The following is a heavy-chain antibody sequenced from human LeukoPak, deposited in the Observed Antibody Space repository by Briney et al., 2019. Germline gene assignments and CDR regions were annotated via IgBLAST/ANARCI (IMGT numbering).Heavy chain of an antibody. V-gene: IGHV3-53*01. CDR1: GFTLSSNY. D-gene: IGHD6-13*01. CDR2: IYSGGST. CDR3: ARDLQLGSSFHAFDI. J-gene: IGHJ3*02. Sequence: GGSLRLSCAASGFTLSSNYMSWVREAPGEGVEWVSVIYSGGSTYYADSVKGRFTISRDNSKNTLYLQMNSLRAEDTAVYYCARDLQLGSSFHAFDIWGQGTMVTVSS.